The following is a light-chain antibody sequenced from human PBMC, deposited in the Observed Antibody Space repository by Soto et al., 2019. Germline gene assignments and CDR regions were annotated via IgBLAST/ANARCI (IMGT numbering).Light chain of an antibody. Sequence: DIQMTQSPSSLSASVGDRVTITCRASHGISNYLAWYQQKPGKVPKLLIYAASTLHSGVPARFSGSGSGTDFTLTISCLQSEDFATYYCQQYYSYPRTFGPGTKVDIK. CDR1: HGISNY. CDR3: QQYYSYPRT. CDR2: AAS. J-gene: IGKJ1*01. V-gene: IGKV1-27*01.